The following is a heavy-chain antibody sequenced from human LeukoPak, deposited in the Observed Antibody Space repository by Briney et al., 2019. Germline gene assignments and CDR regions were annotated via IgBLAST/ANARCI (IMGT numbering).Heavy chain of an antibody. Sequence: ESGGSLRLSCAASGFTFSSYAMSWVCQAPGKGLEWVSAISGSGGSTYYADSVKGRFTISRDNSKNTLYLQMNSLRAEDTAVYYCAKVPQTLGDYYFDYWGQGTLVTVSS. J-gene: IGHJ4*02. D-gene: IGHD2-21*02. V-gene: IGHV3-23*01. CDR3: AKVPQTLGDYYFDY. CDR1: GFTFSSYA. CDR2: ISGSGGST.